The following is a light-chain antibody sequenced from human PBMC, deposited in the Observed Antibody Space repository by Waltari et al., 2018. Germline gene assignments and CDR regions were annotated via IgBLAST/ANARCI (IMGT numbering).Light chain of an antibody. V-gene: IGLV2-23*02. CDR3: FSYAGSSTFK. Sequence: QSALTQPASVSGSPGQSITISCTGTSSDVGSYNFVSWYQHHPGKAPKLIIYEVNKRPLGVSDRFSGSKSDNTASLTIAGLQAEDEADYYCFSYAGSSTFKFGGGTMLTVL. J-gene: IGLJ2*01. CDR2: EVN. CDR1: SSDVGSYNF.